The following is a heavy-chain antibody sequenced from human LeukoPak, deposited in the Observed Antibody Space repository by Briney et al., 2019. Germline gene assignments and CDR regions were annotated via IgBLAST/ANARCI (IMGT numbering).Heavy chain of an antibody. J-gene: IGHJ4*02. D-gene: IGHD3-9*01. CDR3: ARAHFDWLLGY. CDR1: GFTFSSYA. Sequence: PGGSLRLSCAASGFTFSSYAMHWVRQAPGKGLEWVAVISYDGSNKYYADSVKGRFTISRDNSKNTLYLQMNSLRAEDTAVYYCARAHFDWLLGYWGQGTLVTVSS. V-gene: IGHV3-30*04. CDR2: ISYDGSNK.